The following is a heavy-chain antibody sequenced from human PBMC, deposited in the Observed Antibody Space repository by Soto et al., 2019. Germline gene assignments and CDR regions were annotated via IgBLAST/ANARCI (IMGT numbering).Heavy chain of an antibody. CDR1: GGSISSYY. J-gene: IGHJ3*02. Sequence: SETLSLTYTVSGGSISSYYWSWIRQPPGKGLEWIGYIYYSGSTNYNPSLKSRVTISVDTSKNQFSLKLSSVTAADTAVYYCARDLRPNDAFDIWGQGTMVTVSS. CDR3: ARDLRPNDAFDI. V-gene: IGHV4-59*01. D-gene: IGHD4-17*01. CDR2: IYYSGST.